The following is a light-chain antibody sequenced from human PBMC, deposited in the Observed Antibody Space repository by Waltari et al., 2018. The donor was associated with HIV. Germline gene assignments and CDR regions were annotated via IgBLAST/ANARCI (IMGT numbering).Light chain of an antibody. J-gene: IGLJ3*02. CDR1: RNDVRGYNY. CDR2: EVS. Sequence: QSALTQPPSASGSPGPSVTIPCPGTRNDVRGYNYVSWYQQHPGKAPNLMIYEVSQRPSGVPNRFSGSKSGNTASLTVSGLQTEDEANYYCSSYAGSNNWVFGGGTNLTVL. V-gene: IGLV2-8*01. CDR3: SSYAGSNNWV.